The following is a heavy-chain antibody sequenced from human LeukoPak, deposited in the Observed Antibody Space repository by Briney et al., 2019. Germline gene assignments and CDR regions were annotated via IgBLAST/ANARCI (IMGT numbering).Heavy chain of an antibody. V-gene: IGHV3-15*01. Sequence: GGSLRLSCAAPGFTFSNAWMSWVRQAPGKGLEWVGRIKSKTDGGTTDYAAPVKGRFTISRDDSKNTLYLQMNSLKTEDTAVYYCTTITMVRGVNSNWFDPWGQGTLVTVSS. D-gene: IGHD3-10*01. J-gene: IGHJ5*02. CDR3: TTITMVRGVNSNWFDP. CDR2: IKSKTDGGTT. CDR1: GFTFSNAW.